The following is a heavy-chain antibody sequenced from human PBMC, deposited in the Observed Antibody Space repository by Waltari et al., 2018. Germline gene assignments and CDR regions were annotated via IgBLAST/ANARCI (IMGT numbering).Heavy chain of an antibody. V-gene: IGHV3-13*01. Sequence: EVQLVESGGGLVQPGGSLRLSCAASGFTFSDYDMHWVRQGTGKGLEWVSTIVSAGDTYYAGSVKGRFTISRENAKNSLYLQMNSLRAEDTAVYYCARGALGKDYWGQGTLVTVSS. J-gene: IGHJ4*02. CDR2: IVSAGDT. CDR3: ARGALGKDY. CDR1: GFTFSDYD.